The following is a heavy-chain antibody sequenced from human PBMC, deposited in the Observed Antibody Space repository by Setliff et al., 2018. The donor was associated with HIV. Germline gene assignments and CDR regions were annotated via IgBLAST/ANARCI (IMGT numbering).Heavy chain of an antibody. D-gene: IGHD6-19*01. CDR2: ISYDGSKK. Sequence: PGGSLRLSCAASGFTFSRYGMHWVRQAPGKGLEWVAFISYDGSKKYDADFVKGRFTISRDNAKNSLYLQMNSLRAEDMALYYCVRDKWLVPDTFDIWGQGTMVTVSS. J-gene: IGHJ3*02. CDR3: VRDKWLVPDTFDI. CDR1: GFTFSRYG. V-gene: IGHV3-30*04.